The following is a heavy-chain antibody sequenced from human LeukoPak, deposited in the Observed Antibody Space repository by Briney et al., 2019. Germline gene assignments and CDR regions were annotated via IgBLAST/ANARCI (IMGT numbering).Heavy chain of an antibody. J-gene: IGHJ6*03. CDR2: ISAYNGNT. Sequence: ASVKVSCKASGYTFTSYGISWVRQAPGQGLEWMGWISAYNGNTNYAQKFQGRVTITADKSTSTAYMELSSLRSDDTAVYYCARGLSGRVPYYYYYMDVWGKGTTVTVSS. V-gene: IGHV1-18*01. CDR3: ARGLSGRVPYYYYYMDV. CDR1: GYTFTSYG. D-gene: IGHD3-10*01.